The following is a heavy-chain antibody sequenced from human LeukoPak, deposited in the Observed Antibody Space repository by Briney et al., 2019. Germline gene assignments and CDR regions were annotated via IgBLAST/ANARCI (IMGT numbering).Heavy chain of an antibody. J-gene: IGHJ6*02. CDR2: ISYDGSNK. CDR3: AREYCSSTSCYTDYYYYGMDV. V-gene: IGHV3-30-3*01. D-gene: IGHD2-2*02. Sequence: GGSLRLSCAASGFTFSSYAMHWVRQAPGKGLEWVAVISYDGSNKYYADSVKGRFTISRDNSKNTLYLQMNSLRAEDTAVYYCAREYCSSTSCYTDYYYYGMDVWGQGTTVTVSS. CDR1: GFTFSSYA.